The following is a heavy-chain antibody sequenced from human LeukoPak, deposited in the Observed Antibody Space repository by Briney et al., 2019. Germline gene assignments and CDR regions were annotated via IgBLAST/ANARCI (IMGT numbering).Heavy chain of an antibody. CDR1: GGSFSGYY. CDR2: INHSGST. V-gene: IGHV4-34*01. CDR3: ARVFYGSGDY. J-gene: IGHJ4*02. D-gene: IGHD3-10*01. Sequence: PSETLSLTCAVYGGSFSGYYWSWIRQPPGKGLEWMGEINHSGSTNYNPSLKSRVTISVDTSKNQFSLKLSSVTAADTAVYYCARVFYGSGDYWGQGTLVTVSS.